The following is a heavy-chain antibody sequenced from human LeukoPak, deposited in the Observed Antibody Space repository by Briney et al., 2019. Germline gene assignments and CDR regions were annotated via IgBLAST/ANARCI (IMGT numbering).Heavy chain of an antibody. Sequence: SETLSLTCTVSGGSISSYYWSWIRQPPGKGLEWIGYIYYSGSTNYNPSLKSRVTISVDTSKNQFSLKPSSVTAADTAVYYCARENEYGGLDYWGQGTLVTVSS. J-gene: IGHJ4*02. CDR2: IYYSGST. CDR3: ARENEYGGLDY. V-gene: IGHV4-59*08. D-gene: IGHD4-23*01. CDR1: GGSISSYY.